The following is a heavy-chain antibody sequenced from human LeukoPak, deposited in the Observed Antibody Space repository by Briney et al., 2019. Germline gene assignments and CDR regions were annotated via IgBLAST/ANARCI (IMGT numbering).Heavy chain of an antibody. CDR3: AGDYIWGRLF. J-gene: IGHJ4*01. V-gene: IGHV3-74*01. D-gene: IGHD3-16*01. CDR1: GFSLSDYW. Sequence: GGSLRLSCVGSGFSLSDYWMHWVRQTPGKGTMWVSRITSDGSTTWYADSVKGRFTVSRDNAKNTLFLEMNSLRDEDTAVYYCAGDYIWGRLFWGQGTLVTVSS. CDR2: ITSDGSTT.